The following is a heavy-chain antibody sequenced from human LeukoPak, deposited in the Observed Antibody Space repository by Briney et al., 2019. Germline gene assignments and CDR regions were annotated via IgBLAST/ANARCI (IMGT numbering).Heavy chain of an antibody. CDR2: IRYDGSNK. V-gene: IGHV3-30*02. CDR1: GFTFSSYG. D-gene: IGHD1-26*01. Sequence: PGGSLRLSCAASGFTFSSYGMLWVRQAPGKGLEWVAFIRYDGSNKYYAAYVKGRFTISRDNSKNTMYLQMNSLRAEDTAVYYCAKDLTGVGANMFDYWGQGTLVTVSS. J-gene: IGHJ4*02. CDR3: AKDLTGVGANMFDY.